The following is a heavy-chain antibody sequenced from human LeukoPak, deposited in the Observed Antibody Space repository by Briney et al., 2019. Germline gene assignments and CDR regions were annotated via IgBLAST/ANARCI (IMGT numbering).Heavy chain of an antibody. V-gene: IGHV3-11*04. CDR3: ARGLWGLDV. J-gene: IGHJ6*04. Sequence: GGSLRLSCAASGFTFGDHYMSWIRQAPGKGLEWVSYISQTGTSTSYADSVRGRFTISRDNAKNSLYLQMNSLRAEDTAVFYCARGLWGLDVWGKGTTVTVSS. CDR2: ISQTGTST. D-gene: IGHD3-16*01. CDR1: GFTFGDHY.